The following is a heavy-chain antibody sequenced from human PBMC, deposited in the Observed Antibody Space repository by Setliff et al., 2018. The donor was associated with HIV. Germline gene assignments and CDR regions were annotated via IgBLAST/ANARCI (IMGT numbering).Heavy chain of an antibody. Sequence: SETLSLTCTVSAGSIRSSTYYWAWIRQPPGKGLEWIGSIYFSGSTYYNPSLKSRVTISVDTSKNQFSLKLSSVTAADTAVYYCARPRYTYGTPPAFDIWGRGTVVTVSS. CDR2: IYFSGST. CDR3: ARPRYTYGTPPAFDI. CDR1: AGSIRSSTYY. D-gene: IGHD5-18*01. J-gene: IGHJ3*02. V-gene: IGHV4-39*01.